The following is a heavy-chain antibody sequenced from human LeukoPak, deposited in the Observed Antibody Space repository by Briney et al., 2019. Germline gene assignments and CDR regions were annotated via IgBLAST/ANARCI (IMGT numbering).Heavy chain of an antibody. CDR3: ARGPRGSYSF. J-gene: IGHJ4*02. V-gene: IGHV4-59*08. Sequence: SETLSLTCTVSGGSISAYDWSWIRQPPGKGLEWIGYFYYSGNTNYNPSLKSRVTISVDTSENQFSLKLSSVTAADTAVYYCARGPRGSYSFWGQGTLVTVSS. CDR2: FYYSGNT. CDR1: GGSISAYD. D-gene: IGHD1-26*01.